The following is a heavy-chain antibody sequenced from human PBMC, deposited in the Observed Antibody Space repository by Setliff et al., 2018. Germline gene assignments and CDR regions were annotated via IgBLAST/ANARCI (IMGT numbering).Heavy chain of an antibody. CDR1: GFTFSSYW. CDR2: IKQDGSEK. D-gene: IGHD5-12*01. J-gene: IGHJ6*03. CDR3: AREKMATNYYYYYMDV. V-gene: IGHV3-7*01. Sequence: GGSLRLSCAASGFTFSSYWMSWVRQAPGKGLEWVANIKQDGSEKYYVDAVKGRFTISRDNAKNSLYLQMNSLRAEDTAVYYCAREKMATNYYYYYMDVWGKGTTVTVSS.